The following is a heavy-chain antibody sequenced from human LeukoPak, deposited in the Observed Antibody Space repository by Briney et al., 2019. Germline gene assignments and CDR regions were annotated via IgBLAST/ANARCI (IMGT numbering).Heavy chain of an antibody. J-gene: IGHJ6*02. Sequence: PSETLSLTCSVSGGSIRSSHWWSWVRQPPGKGLEWIGEIYHSGATNYNPSLKSRVSISLDNSANQVSLTLSSVTAADTAVYYCSRGYYDLWNYYNGMDVWGQGTTVTVSS. CDR1: GGSIRSSHW. D-gene: IGHD3-3*01. CDR2: IYHSGAT. CDR3: SRGYYDLWNYYNGMDV. V-gene: IGHV4-4*02.